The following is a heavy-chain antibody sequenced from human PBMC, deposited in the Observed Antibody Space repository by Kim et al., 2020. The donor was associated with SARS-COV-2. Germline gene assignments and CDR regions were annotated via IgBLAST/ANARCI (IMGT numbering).Heavy chain of an antibody. Sequence: GGSLRLSCAASGFTFSSYWMSWVRQAPGKGLEWVANIKQDGSEKYYVDSVKGRFTISRDNAKNSLYLQMNSLRAEDTAVYYCARGIVVVTANPCYDYWGQGTLVTVSS. CDR2: IKQDGSEK. D-gene: IGHD2-21*02. J-gene: IGHJ4*02. CDR1: GFTFSSYW. CDR3: ARGIVVVTANPCYDY. V-gene: IGHV3-7*01.